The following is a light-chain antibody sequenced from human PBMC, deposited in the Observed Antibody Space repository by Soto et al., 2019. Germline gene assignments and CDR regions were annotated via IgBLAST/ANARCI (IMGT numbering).Light chain of an antibody. J-gene: IGLJ3*02. V-gene: IGLV2-14*01. CDR3: SSYTFATTRV. CDR1: SSDVGYYNY. Sequence: QSVLTQPASVSGSPGQSITISCTGTSSDVGYYNYVSWYQQHPGKAPKLMIYEVSNRPSGVSNRFSGSKSGNTASLTIYVIQAEDEADYYCSSYTFATTRVFGGGTKVTVL. CDR2: EVS.